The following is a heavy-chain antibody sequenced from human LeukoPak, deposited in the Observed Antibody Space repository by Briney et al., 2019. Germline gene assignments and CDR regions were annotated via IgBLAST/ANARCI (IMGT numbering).Heavy chain of an antibody. CDR2: IRSRANSYAT. CDR3: ARERQNKDFWSGGDY. D-gene: IGHD3-3*01. V-gene: IGHV3-73*01. CDR1: GFTFSGSA. J-gene: IGHJ4*02. Sequence: GGSLRLSCAASGFTFSGSAMHWVRQASGKGLEWVGRIRSRANSYATAYAASVKGRFTISRDDSKNTAYLQMNTLRPEDTAVYYCARERQNKDFWSGGDYWGQGTLVTVSS.